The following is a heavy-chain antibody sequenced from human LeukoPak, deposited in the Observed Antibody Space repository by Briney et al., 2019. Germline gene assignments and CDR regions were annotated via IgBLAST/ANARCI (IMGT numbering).Heavy chain of an antibody. Sequence: GGALRLSCAASGFTFSSYDMTWVRQAPGRGLEWVSSIRPSGDNTYYGDSVKGRFTISRDNSRNTVYLQMNNMRVDDTAVYYCARVAGWHWFDPWGQGTLVTVSS. D-gene: IGHD6-19*01. J-gene: IGHJ5*02. CDR1: GFTFSSYD. CDR3: ARVAGWHWFDP. CDR2: IRPSGDNT. V-gene: IGHV3-23*01.